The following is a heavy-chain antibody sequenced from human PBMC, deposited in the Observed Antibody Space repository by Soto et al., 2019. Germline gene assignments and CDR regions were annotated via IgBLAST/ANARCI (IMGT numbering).Heavy chain of an antibody. J-gene: IGHJ6*02. D-gene: IGHD3-22*01. V-gene: IGHV1-18*01. Sequence: ASVKVSCKASGYTFTSYGISWVRQAPGQGLEWMGWISAYNGNTNYAQKLQGRVTMTTDTSTSTAYMELRSLRSDDTAVYYCARDENSITMIVVVTPRDYYYYGMDVWGQGTTVTVSS. CDR1: GYTFTSYG. CDR2: ISAYNGNT. CDR3: ARDENSITMIVVVTPRDYYYYGMDV.